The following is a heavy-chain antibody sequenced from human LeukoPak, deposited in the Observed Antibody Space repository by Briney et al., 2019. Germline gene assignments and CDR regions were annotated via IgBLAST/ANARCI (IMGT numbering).Heavy chain of an antibody. Sequence: GGSLRLSCAASGFTFSSYEMNWVRQAPGKGLEGVSYISSSGSTIYYADSVKGRFTISRDNAKKSLYLQMNSLRAEDTAVYYCAGTQRYCGGDCYSDYWGQGTLVTVSS. CDR2: ISSSGSTI. V-gene: IGHV3-48*03. D-gene: IGHD2-21*02. CDR1: GFTFSSYE. CDR3: AGTQRYCGGDCYSDY. J-gene: IGHJ4*02.